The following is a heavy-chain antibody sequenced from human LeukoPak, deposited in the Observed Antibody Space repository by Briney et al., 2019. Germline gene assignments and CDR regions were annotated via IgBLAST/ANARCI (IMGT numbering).Heavy chain of an antibody. CDR1: VGYFSGYY. J-gene: IGHJ6*03. CDR3: ARGYYGSGSHCCHMDV. CDR2: INHSGST. D-gene: IGHD3-10*01. Sequence: PSETLSPTCAVYVGYFSGYYWSWIRQPPGKGLEWIGEINHSGSTNYNSSLKSRVTISVDTSKNQFSLKLSSVTAADTAVYYCARGYYGSGSHCCHMDVWGKGTTITVS. V-gene: IGHV4-34*01.